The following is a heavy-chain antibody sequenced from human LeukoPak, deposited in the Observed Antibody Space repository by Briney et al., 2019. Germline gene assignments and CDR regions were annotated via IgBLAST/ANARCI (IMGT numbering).Heavy chain of an antibody. CDR1: GYTFTAYC. Sequence: ASVKVSCKASGYTFTAYCIHWVRQAPGQGLEWMGWIDPNTGQTDSAQKFQGRVTVTRDTSINTAYMDLSSLRSDDTAVYYCARVVGQGTAMPSRDFFDYRGQGTLVTVSS. CDR2: IDPNTGQT. J-gene: IGHJ4*02. V-gene: IGHV1-2*02. CDR3: ARVVGQGTAMPSRDFFDY. D-gene: IGHD5-18*01.